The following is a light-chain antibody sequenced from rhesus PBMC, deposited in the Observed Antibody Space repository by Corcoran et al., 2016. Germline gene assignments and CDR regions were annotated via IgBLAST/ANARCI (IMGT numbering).Light chain of an antibody. CDR2: YSN. V-gene: IGKV1-32*04. Sequence: DIQMSQSPSSLSASVGDRVTITCRASQGISSYFNWYKQKPGKAPNLLIYYSNSLASGVPSRFSGSGSETEFTLYISTLQPEDFSPYCCQRGNSAPYSFGQGTKVKIK. J-gene: IGKJ2*01. CDR1: QGISSY. CDR3: QRGNSAPYS.